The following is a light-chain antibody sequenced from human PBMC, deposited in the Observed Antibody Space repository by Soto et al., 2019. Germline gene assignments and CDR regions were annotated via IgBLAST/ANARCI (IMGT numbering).Light chain of an antibody. CDR3: QQYGSSPRT. J-gene: IGKJ1*01. Sequence: EIVLTQSPGTLSLSPGERATLSCRASQSVSSSYLAWYQQKPGQAPRLLIYGASSRATGIPDRFSGSGSGTDFTLTISRLEPEDFAVCYCQQYGSSPRTFGQGTKVDNK. CDR2: GAS. CDR1: QSVSSSY. V-gene: IGKV3-20*01.